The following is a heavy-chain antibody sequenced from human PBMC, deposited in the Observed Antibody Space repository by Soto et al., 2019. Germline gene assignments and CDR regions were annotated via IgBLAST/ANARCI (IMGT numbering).Heavy chain of an antibody. Sequence: GGSLRLSCAASGFTFSSYSMNWVRQAPGKGLEWVSYISSSSSTIYYADSVKGRFTISRDNAKNSLYLQMNSLRDEDTAVYYCARDDDFWSGYYHLDYWGQGTMVTVYS. J-gene: IGHJ4*02. CDR1: GFTFSSYS. D-gene: IGHD3-3*01. CDR3: ARDDDFWSGYYHLDY. V-gene: IGHV3-48*02. CDR2: ISSSSSTI.